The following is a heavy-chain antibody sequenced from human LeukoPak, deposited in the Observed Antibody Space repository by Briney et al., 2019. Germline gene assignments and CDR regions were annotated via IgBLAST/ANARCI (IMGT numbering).Heavy chain of an antibody. CDR2: INHSGST. CDR3: ARRGISPRSYGMDV. V-gene: IGHV4-34*01. D-gene: IGHD3-3*02. CDR1: GGSFSGYY. Sequence: SSETLFLTCAVYGGSFSGYYWSWIRQPPGKGLEWIGEINHSGSTKHNPSLKSRVTISGDTSKNQFSLKLSSVTAADTAVYYCARRGISPRSYGMDVWGQGTTVTVSS. J-gene: IGHJ6*02.